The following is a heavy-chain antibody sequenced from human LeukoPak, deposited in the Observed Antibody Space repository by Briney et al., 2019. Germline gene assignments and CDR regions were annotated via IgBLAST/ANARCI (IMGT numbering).Heavy chain of an antibody. CDR2: INPNSGGT. J-gene: IGHJ3*02. CDR1: GYTFTGYY. CDR3: ARDRSGKGAFDI. Sequence: ASVKVPCKASGYTFTGYYMHWVRQAPGQGLEWMGWINPNSGGTNYAQKFQGRVTMTRDTSISTAYMELSRLRSDDTAVYYCARDRSGKGAFDIWGQGTMVTVSS. V-gene: IGHV1-2*02. D-gene: IGHD1-26*01.